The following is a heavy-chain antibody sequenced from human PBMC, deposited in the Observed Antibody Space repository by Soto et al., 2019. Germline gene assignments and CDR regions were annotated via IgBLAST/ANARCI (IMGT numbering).Heavy chain of an antibody. J-gene: IGHJ4*02. D-gene: IGHD6-19*01. V-gene: IGHV3-73*01. CDR3: WATISVFHY. Sequence: EVQLVESGGGMVQPGGSLKLSCVASGFTFSNAAVHWVRQTSEKGLEWLGRMRSKSNRYATDYNESVGGRFSISRDDSKNTAYLAMNSVKADDTAIYDCWATISVFHYWGQGA. CDR1: GFTFSNAA. CDR2: MRSKSNRYAT.